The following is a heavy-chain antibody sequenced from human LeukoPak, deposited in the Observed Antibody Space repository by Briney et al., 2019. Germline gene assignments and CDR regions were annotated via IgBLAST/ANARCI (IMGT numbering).Heavy chain of an antibody. J-gene: IGHJ2*01. CDR1: GGSISSYY. V-gene: IGHV4-4*07. CDR3: ARDGDYYDSSGPSFDL. D-gene: IGHD3-22*01. CDR2: IYTSGST. Sequence: SETLSLTCTVSGGSISSYYWSWIRQPAGKGLEWIGRIYTSGSTNYNPSLKSRVTMSVDTSKNQFSLKLSSVTAADTAVYYCARDGDYYDSSGPSFDLWGRGTLVTVSS.